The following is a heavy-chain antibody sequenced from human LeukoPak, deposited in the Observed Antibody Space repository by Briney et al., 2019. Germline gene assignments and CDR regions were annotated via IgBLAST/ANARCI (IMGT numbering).Heavy chain of an antibody. CDR2: VSGDGGIT. CDR3: AREEPAGSTGY. CDR1: GFIFSSYP. Sequence: GGSLRLSCVASGFIFSSYPMPWVRQAPGKGLEYVSVVSGDGGITYYTTSVKGRFTISRDNSKNTLYLQMGSLREEDMAVYYCAREEPAGSTGYWGQGTLVTVSS. V-gene: IGHV3-64*01. D-gene: IGHD1-14*01. J-gene: IGHJ4*02.